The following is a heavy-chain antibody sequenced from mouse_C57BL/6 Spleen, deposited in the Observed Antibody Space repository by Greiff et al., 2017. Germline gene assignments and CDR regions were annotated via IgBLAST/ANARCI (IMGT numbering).Heavy chain of an antibody. V-gene: IGHV14-1*01. CDR1: GFNIKDYY. CDR2: IDPEDGDT. D-gene: IGHD1-1*01. Sequence: VQLQQSGAELVRPGASVKLSCTASGFNIKDYYMHWVKQRPEQGLEWLGRIDPEDGDTEYAPKFQGKATMTADTSSNTAYLQLSSLTSEDTAVYYCTAYYYGSSPFAYWGQGTLVTVSA. CDR3: TAYYYGSSPFAY. J-gene: IGHJ3*01.